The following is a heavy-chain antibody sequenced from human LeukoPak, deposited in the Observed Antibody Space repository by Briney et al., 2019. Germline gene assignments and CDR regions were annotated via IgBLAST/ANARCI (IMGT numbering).Heavy chain of an antibody. V-gene: IGHV3-7*05. Sequence: GGSLRLSCAAYGFTFSGYWMSWVRQAPGKGLEWVATIKQDGSEKYYVDSVKGRFTISRDNAKNSLSLQMNSLRAEDTAVYYCARSGLRYFDCPDYWGQGALVTVSS. CDR3: ARSGLRYFDCPDY. J-gene: IGHJ4*02. D-gene: IGHD3-9*01. CDR2: IKQDGSEK. CDR1: GFTFSGYW.